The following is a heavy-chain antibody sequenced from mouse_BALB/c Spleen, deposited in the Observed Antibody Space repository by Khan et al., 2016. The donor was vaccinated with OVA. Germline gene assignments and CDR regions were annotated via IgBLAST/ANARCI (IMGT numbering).Heavy chain of an antibody. CDR2: INTYTGEP. CDR3: ARPPYLSYTLDY. Sequence: QIQLVQSGPELKKPGETVKISCKASGYTFTNYGMNWVKQSPGKALKWMGWINTYTGEPTYADDFKGRFAFSLETSASTAYLQINNLKNEDTATYYCARPPYLSYTLDYWGQGTSVTVSS. D-gene: IGHD2-10*01. J-gene: IGHJ4*01. CDR1: GYTFTNYG. V-gene: IGHV9-3-1*01.